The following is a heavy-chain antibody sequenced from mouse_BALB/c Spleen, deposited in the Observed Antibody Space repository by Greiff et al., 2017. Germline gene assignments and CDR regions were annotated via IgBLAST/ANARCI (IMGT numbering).Heavy chain of an antibody. CDR3: ARKYGNSYYYAMDY. J-gene: IGHJ4*01. CDR1: GFSLTSYG. CDR2: IWSGGST. V-gene: IGHV2-2*02. Sequence: VQLQQSGPGLVQPSQSLSITCTVSGFSLTSYGVHWVRQSPGKGLEWLGVIWSGGSTDYNAAFISRLSISKDNSKSQVFLKMNSLQANDTAIYYCARKYGNSYYYAMDYWGQGTSVTVSA. D-gene: IGHD2-10*02.